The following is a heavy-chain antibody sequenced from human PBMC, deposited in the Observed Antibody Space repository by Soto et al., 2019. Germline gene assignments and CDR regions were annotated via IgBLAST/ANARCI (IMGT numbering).Heavy chain of an antibody. D-gene: IGHD2-8*01. CDR1: GFTFSSHA. CDR2: LSDRGGSL. J-gene: IGHJ4*02. Sequence: EVQLLESGGGLVQPGGSLRLSCTASGFTFSSHAMTWVRQAPGKGLEWVSGLSDRGGSLYYADSVKGRFTISRDNSMNTLYLQMRTLRAEDTAVYYCAKVSSGWYAGFFDLWGQGTLVTVSS. V-gene: IGHV3-23*01. CDR3: AKVSSGWYAGFFDL.